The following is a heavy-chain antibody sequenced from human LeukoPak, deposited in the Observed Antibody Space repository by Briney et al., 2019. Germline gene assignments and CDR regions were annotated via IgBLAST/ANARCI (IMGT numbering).Heavy chain of an antibody. CDR2: IKQDGSEK. V-gene: IGHV3-7*05. CDR1: GFTFSRYW. J-gene: IGHJ4*02. Sequence: PGGSLRLSCAASGFTFSRYWMSWVRQAPGKGLEWVANIKQDGSEKYYVDSVKGRFTISRDNAKNSLYPQMNDLRAVDTAVYYCAREDQLEGEFDYWGQGTLVTVSS. D-gene: IGHD1-1*01. CDR3: AREDQLEGEFDY.